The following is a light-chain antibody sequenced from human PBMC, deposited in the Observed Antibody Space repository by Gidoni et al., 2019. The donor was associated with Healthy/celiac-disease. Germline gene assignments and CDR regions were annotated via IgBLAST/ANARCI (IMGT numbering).Light chain of an antibody. CDR1: QSISSW. CDR3: QQYNSYSGT. J-gene: IGKJ1*01. Sequence: GDRVTITCRASQSISSWLAWYQQKPGKAPKLLIYDASSLESGVPSRFSGSGSGTEFTLTISSLQPDDFATYYCQQYNSYSGTFGQXTKVEIK. CDR2: DAS. V-gene: IGKV1-5*01.